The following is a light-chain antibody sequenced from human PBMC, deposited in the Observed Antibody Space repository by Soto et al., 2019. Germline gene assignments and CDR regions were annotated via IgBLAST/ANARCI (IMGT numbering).Light chain of an antibody. J-gene: IGKJ5*01. Sequence: DIQMTQSPSSVSASVGDRVTITCRASQSISSWLAWYQQKPGTVPKLLIYEASSLQSGVPSRFSASGAGTEFTLTLTSLQPEDFGTYYCQQGDSFPITFGQGTRLEIK. V-gene: IGKV1-12*01. CDR1: QSISSW. CDR3: QQGDSFPIT. CDR2: EAS.